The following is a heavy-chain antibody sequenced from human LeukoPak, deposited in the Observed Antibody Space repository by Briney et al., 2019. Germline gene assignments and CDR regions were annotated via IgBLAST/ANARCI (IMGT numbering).Heavy chain of an antibody. Sequence: GGSLRLSCTASGFTFSSYGMNWARQAPGKGLEWLSYISTSSSTIYYADSVKGRFTISRDNAKNSLYLQMNSLRAEDTAVYYCARNYYYMDVWGKGTTVTVSS. CDR3: ARNYYYMDV. V-gene: IGHV3-48*01. CDR1: GFTFSSYG. J-gene: IGHJ6*03. CDR2: ISTSSSTI.